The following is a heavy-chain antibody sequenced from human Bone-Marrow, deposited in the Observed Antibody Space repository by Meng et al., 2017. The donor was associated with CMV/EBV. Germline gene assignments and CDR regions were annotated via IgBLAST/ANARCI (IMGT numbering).Heavy chain of an antibody. CDR1: GFTFRRYD. CDR3: AREVGATTGPDY. D-gene: IGHD1-26*01. J-gene: IGHJ4*02. CDR2: ISYDGLNK. Sequence: GESLKISCAASGFTFRRYDMHWVRQAPGKGLEWVAVISYDGLNKYYADSVEGRFTLSRDNSRHSLYLQMNSLRADDTAVYYCAREVGATTGPDYWGQGTLVTVSS. V-gene: IGHV3-30-3*01.